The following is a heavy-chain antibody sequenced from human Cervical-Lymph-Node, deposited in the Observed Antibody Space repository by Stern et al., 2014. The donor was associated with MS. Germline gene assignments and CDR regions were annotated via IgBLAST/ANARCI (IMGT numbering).Heavy chain of an antibody. V-gene: IGHV1-3*01. CDR1: GYTFRSYG. CDR2: INAGNGKT. CDR3: ARGGYFDSSGYLSY. D-gene: IGHD3-22*01. J-gene: IGHJ4*02. Sequence: QVQLVQSGAEVKKPGASVKVSCKASGYTFRSYGMNWVRQAPGQRLEWMGWINAGNGKTKYSTKFQGSVTITWDTSRDTAYMRLTSLTSEDTAVYYCARGGYFDSSGYLSYWGQGTLVTVSS.